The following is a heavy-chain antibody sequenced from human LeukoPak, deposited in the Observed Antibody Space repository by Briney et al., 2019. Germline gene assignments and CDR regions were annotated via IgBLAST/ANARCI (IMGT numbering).Heavy chain of an antibody. D-gene: IGHD2-15*01. CDR3: AKPRDCSGGSCYSLAIYYYYGMDV. CDR1: GFTFSSYA. Sequence: QPGGSLRLSCAASGFTFSSYAMSWVRQAPGKGLDWVSAISGSGGSTYYADSVKGRFTISRDNSKNTLYLQMNSLRAEDTAVYYCAKPRDCSGGSCYSLAIYYYYGMDVWGQGTTVTVSS. J-gene: IGHJ6*02. CDR2: ISGSGGST. V-gene: IGHV3-23*01.